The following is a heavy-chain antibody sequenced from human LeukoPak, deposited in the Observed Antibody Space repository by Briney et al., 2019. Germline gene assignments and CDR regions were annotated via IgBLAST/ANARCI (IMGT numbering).Heavy chain of an antibody. CDR2: IYYSGST. D-gene: IGHD2-2*01. CDR1: GGSISSYY. J-gene: IGHJ4*02. CDR3: ARDLSHCSSTSCYDY. Sequence: SETLSLTCTVSGGSISSYYWSWIPHPPGKGLEWIGHIYYSGSTNYNPSLKSRVTISVDTSKNQFSLKLSSVTAADTAVYYCARDLSHCSSTSCYDYWGQGTLVTVSS. V-gene: IGHV4-59*01.